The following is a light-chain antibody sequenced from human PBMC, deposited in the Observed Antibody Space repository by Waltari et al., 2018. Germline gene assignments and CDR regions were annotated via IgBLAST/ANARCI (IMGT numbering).Light chain of an antibody. CDR3: CAYAGSYTYVV. Sequence: QSALTQPRSVSGSPGQSVTISCTGTSRDVGGYNSVSWYQEHPGKAPKLMIYDVSKRPSGVPDRFSGSKSGNPASLTISGLQAEDEADYYCCAYAGSYTYVVFGGGTQLTVL. V-gene: IGLV2-11*01. CDR2: DVS. CDR1: SRDVGGYNS. J-gene: IGLJ2*01.